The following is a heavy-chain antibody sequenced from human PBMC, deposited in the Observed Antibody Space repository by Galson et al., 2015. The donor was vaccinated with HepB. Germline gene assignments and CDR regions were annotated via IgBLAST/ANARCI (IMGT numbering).Heavy chain of an antibody. CDR2: IYYSGST. V-gene: IGHV4-61*01. Sequence: SETLSLTCTVSGGSVSSGSYYWSWIRQPPGKGLEWIGYIYYSGSTNYNPSLKSRVTISVDTSKNQFSLKLSSVTAADTAVYYCARAPSMRIAAAGFFDYWGQGTLVTVSS. CDR1: GGSVSSGSYY. J-gene: IGHJ4*02. CDR3: ARAPSMRIAAAGFFDY. D-gene: IGHD6-13*01.